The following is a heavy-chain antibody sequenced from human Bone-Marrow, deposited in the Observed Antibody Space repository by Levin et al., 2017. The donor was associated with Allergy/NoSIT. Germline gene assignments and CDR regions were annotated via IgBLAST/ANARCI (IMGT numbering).Heavy chain of an antibody. Sequence: LSLTCAASEFPVAGTYMNWVRQAPAKGLEWVSVIYSGGTTHYADSVKGRFTISRDNSKNILFLHMNNLRVEDTAVYYCARVRHEFYYYMDVWGKGTTVTVSS. CDR3: ARVRHEFYYYMDV. J-gene: IGHJ6*03. CDR2: IYSGGTT. CDR1: EFPVAGTY. V-gene: IGHV3-53*01.